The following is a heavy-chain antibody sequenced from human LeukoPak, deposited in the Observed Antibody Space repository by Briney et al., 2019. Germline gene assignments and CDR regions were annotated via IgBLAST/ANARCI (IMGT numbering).Heavy chain of an antibody. CDR2: IWYDGSNK. D-gene: IGHD6-6*01. V-gene: IGHV3-33*01. Sequence: PGRSLRLSCAASGFTFSSYGMHWVRQAPGKGLEWVAVIWYDGSNKYYEDSVKGRFTISRDNSKSTLYLQMNSLRAEDTAVYYCARDGASIEKGFDYWGQGTLVTVSS. J-gene: IGHJ4*02. CDR3: ARDGASIEKGFDY. CDR1: GFTFSSYG.